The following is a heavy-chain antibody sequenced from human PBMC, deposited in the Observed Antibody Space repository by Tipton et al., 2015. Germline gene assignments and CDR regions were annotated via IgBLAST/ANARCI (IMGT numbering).Heavy chain of an antibody. CDR2: VSQSGGA. V-gene: IGHV4-39*01. D-gene: IGHD3/OR15-3a*01. J-gene: IGHJ5*02. Sequence: TLSLTCTVSGGSISSSSYYWTWLRQSPGKGLEWIGEVSQSGGANYNPSLRGRVAISMDTSKTRFSLSLTSLTVADSAIYFCARSSSGPPFGLLALWGQGTQVTVSS. CDR3: ARSSSGPPFGLLAL. CDR1: GGSISSSSYY.